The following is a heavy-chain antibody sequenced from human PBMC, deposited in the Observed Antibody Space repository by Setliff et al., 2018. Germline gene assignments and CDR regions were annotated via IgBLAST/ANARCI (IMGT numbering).Heavy chain of an antibody. CDR1: GFTLDDYG. J-gene: IGHJ6*03. CDR3: ARHKYTHYMDV. Sequence: GGSLRLSCAASGFTLDDYGMSWVRQAPGKGLEWVSGINWNGGSTGYADSVKGRFTISRDNAKNSLSLQMNSLRAEDTAVYYCARHKYTHYMDVWDKGATVTVS. V-gene: IGHV3-20*04. D-gene: IGHD2-2*02. CDR2: INWNGGST.